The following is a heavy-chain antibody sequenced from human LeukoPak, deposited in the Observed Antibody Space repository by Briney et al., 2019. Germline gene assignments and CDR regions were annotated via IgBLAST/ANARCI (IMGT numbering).Heavy chain of an antibody. CDR2: IWYDGSNK. Sequence: GSLRLSCAASRFTFSSYGMHWVRQAPGKGLEWVAVIWYDGSNKYYADSVKGRFTISRDNSKNTLYLQMNSLRAEDTAVYYCAKQLGYCSDGSCYFPYWGQGTLVTVSS. J-gene: IGHJ4*02. V-gene: IGHV3-33*06. CDR1: RFTFSSYG. D-gene: IGHD2-15*01. CDR3: AKQLGYCSDGSCYFPY.